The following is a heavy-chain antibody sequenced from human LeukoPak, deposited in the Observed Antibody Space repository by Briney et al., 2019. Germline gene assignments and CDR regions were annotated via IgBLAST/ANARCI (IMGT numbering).Heavy chain of an antibody. Sequence: ASVKVSCKASGYTFSSYGISWVRQAPGQGLEWMGWISAYNGNTNYAQKLQVRVTMTTDTSTSTAYMELRSLRSDDTAMYYCASSRGTAMVTWFDYWGQGTLVTVSS. V-gene: IGHV1-18*01. CDR3: ASSRGTAMVTWFDY. CDR1: GYTFSSYG. J-gene: IGHJ4*02. D-gene: IGHD5-18*01. CDR2: ISAYNGNT.